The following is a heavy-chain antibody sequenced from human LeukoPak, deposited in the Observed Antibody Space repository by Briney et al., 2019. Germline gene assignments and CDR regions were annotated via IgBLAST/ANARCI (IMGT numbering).Heavy chain of an antibody. V-gene: IGHV3-48*03. Sequence: GSLRLSCAASGFTFSSYEMNWVRQALGKGLEWVSYISGSGSTIYYADSVKGRFTISRDNAKNSLYLQMNSLRAEDTAVYYCAGEVENTSGWYSHFDYWGQGTLVTVSS. CDR1: GFTFSSYE. CDR3: AGEVENTSGWYSHFDY. J-gene: IGHJ4*02. D-gene: IGHD6-19*01. CDR2: ISGSGSTI.